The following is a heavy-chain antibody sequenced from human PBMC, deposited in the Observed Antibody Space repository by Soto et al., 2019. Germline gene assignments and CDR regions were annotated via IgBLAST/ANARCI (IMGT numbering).Heavy chain of an antibody. J-gene: IGHJ5*02. Sequence: QITLKESGPTLVKPTQTLTLTCTFSGFSLSTSGVGVGWIRQPPGKALEWLALIYWDDDKRYSPSLKSRLTITKDTSKHQVVLTMTNMDPVDTATYYCAHSPKAPIFGVVTRFDPWGQGTLVTVSS. V-gene: IGHV2-5*02. CDR1: GFSLSTSGVG. CDR2: IYWDDDK. CDR3: AHSPKAPIFGVVTRFDP. D-gene: IGHD3-3*01.